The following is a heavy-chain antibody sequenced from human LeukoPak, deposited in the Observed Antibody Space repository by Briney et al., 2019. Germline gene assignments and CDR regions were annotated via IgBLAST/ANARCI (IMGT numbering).Heavy chain of an antibody. Sequence: SETLSLTCIVSGGSITSYYWSWIRQPPGKGLQWIGRIYTSGTTKYNPSLKSRVAISVDTSKNQFSLRLSSVTAADTAVYYCARGRGPDYDYYYMDVWGKGTTVTVSS. CDR2: IYTSGTT. V-gene: IGHV4-4*07. CDR3: ARGRGPDYDYYYMDV. CDR1: GGSITSYY. J-gene: IGHJ6*03.